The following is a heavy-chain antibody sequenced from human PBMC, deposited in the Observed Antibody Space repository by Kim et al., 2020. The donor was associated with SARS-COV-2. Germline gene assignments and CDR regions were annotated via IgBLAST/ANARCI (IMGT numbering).Heavy chain of an antibody. D-gene: IGHD2-8*01. V-gene: IGHV3-21*01. Sequence: SSSYIYYADSVKRRFTNSRDNAKNSLYLQMNSLRAEDTAVYYCARGEWGYWGQGTLVTVSS. J-gene: IGHJ4*02. CDR3: ARGEWGY. CDR2: SSSYI.